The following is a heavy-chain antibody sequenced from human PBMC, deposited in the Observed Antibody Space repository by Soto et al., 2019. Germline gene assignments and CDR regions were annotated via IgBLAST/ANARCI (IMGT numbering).Heavy chain of an antibody. CDR3: ARDMVRGARSRDAFDI. J-gene: IGHJ3*02. CDR1: GGSISSGGYY. D-gene: IGHD3-10*01. V-gene: IGHV4-31*03. Sequence: TSETLSLTCTVSGGSISSGGYYWSWIRQHPGKGLEWIGYIYYSGSTYYNPSLKSRVTISVDTSKNQFSLKLSSVTAADTAVYYCARDMVRGARSRDAFDIWGQGTMVTVSS. CDR2: IYYSGST.